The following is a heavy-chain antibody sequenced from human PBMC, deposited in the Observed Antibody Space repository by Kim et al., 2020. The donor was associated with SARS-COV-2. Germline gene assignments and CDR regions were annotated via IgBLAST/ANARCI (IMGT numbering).Heavy chain of an antibody. Sequence: GGHTFYADSMKGRFTSSRDNFKSTLYLQMNSLRAEDTAVYYCARGEYVDYWGQGTLVTVSS. V-gene: IGHV3-23*01. CDR2: GGHT. D-gene: IGHD2-21*01. CDR3: ARGEYVDY. J-gene: IGHJ4*02.